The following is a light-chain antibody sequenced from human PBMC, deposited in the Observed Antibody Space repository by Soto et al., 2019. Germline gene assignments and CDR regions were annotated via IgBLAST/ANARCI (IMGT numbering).Light chain of an antibody. Sequence: DIQMTQSPASLSASVGNRVTITCRASQTISTYLNWYQQKPGKAPKLLIYAASSLQSGVPSRFSGSASGTDFTLTIHSLQPEDFATYFCQQSYTTPVTFGQGTKVDIK. V-gene: IGKV1-39*01. J-gene: IGKJ1*01. CDR3: QQSYTTPVT. CDR1: QTISTY. CDR2: AAS.